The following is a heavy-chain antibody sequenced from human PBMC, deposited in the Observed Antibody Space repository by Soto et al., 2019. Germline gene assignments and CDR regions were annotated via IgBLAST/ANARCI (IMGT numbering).Heavy chain of an antibody. J-gene: IGHJ4*02. V-gene: IGHV3-7*01. CDR1: GFTFSSHW. CDR2: INEDGSEK. Sequence: EVQLVESGGGLVQPGGSLRLSCAASGFTFSSHWMTWVRQAPGKGLEWVANINEDGSEKYYMDSVKGRFTISRDNPKNSLYLQMNSLRAEDTAVFYCARGDNPEYWGQGTLVTVSS. D-gene: IGHD1-1*01. CDR3: ARGDNPEY.